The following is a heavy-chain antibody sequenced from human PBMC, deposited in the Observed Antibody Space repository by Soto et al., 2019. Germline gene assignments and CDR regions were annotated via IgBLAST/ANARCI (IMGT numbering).Heavy chain of an antibody. Sequence: SETLSLTCTVSGGSISSSSYYWGWIRQPPGKGLEWIGSIYYSGSTYYNPSLKSRVTISVDTSKNQFSLKLSSVTAADTAVYYCARHPRLSDIVVVVAASPPDYWGQGTLVTVSS. J-gene: IGHJ4*02. CDR3: ARHPRLSDIVVVVAASPPDY. D-gene: IGHD2-15*01. V-gene: IGHV4-39*01. CDR2: IYYSGST. CDR1: GGSISSSSYY.